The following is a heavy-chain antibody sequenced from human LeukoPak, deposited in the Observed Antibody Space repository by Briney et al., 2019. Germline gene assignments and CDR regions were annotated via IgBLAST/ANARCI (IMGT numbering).Heavy chain of an antibody. CDR3: VKDWNYGYFDY. V-gene: IGHV3-23*01. Sequence: PGGSLRLSCVASGFTFSDHYMDWVRQAPGKGLEWVSAITGSGDPTYYAGSVKGRFTISRDNSKNTLYLQMNSLRAEDTAVYYCVKDWNYGYFDYWGQGTLVTVSP. CDR2: ITGSGDPT. J-gene: IGHJ4*02. D-gene: IGHD1-7*01. CDR1: GFTFSDHY.